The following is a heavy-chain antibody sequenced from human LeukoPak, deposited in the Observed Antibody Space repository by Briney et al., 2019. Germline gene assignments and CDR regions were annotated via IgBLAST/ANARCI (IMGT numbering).Heavy chain of an antibody. Sequence: SETLSLTCAVYGGSFSGYYWSWIRQPPGKGLEWIGEINHSGSTNYNPSLKSRVTISVDTSKNQFSLKLSSVTAADTAVYYCARASPKRSQLRQSAFDIWGQGTMVTVSS. D-gene: IGHD2-2*01. J-gene: IGHJ3*02. CDR1: GGSFSGYY. CDR2: INHSGST. CDR3: ARASPKRSQLRQSAFDI. V-gene: IGHV4-34*01.